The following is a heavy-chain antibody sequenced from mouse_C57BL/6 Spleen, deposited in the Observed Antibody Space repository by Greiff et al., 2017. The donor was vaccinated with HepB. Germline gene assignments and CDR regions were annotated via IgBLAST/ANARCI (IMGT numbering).Heavy chain of an antibody. CDR1: GYTFTDYE. J-gene: IGHJ2*01. CDR2: IDPETGGT. Sequence: VHLVESGAELVRPGASVTLSCKASGYTFTDYEMHWVKQTPVHGLEWIGAIDPETGGTAYNQKFKGKAILTADKSSSTAYMELRSLTSEDSAVYYCTRWSSGYVGYWGQGTTLTVSS. CDR3: TRWSSGYVGY. V-gene: IGHV1-15*01. D-gene: IGHD3-2*02.